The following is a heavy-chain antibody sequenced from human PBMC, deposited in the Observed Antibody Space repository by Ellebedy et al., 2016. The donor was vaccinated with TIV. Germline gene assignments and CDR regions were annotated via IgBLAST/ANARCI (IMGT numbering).Heavy chain of an antibody. Sequence: GESLKISCAASGSTFSSYWMTWVRQSPGKGLEWVSAISPSGDIRFTISRDTSQDTVHLQMHSLSAEDPAVYYCTKRGVAWAAFDIWGPGKLVTVSS. CDR1: GSTFSSYW. CDR2: ISPSGD. CDR3: TKRGVAWAAFDI. J-gene: IGHJ3*02. D-gene: IGHD7-27*01. V-gene: IGHV3-23*01.